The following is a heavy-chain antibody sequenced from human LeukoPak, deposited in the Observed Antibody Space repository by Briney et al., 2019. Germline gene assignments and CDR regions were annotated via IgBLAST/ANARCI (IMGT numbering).Heavy chain of an antibody. CDR1: GFNFRFYT. CDR2: VSGSGDST. V-gene: IGHV3-23*01. Sequence: GGSLRLSCAASGFNFRFYTMSWVRQRPGRGLEWVSVVSGSGDSTQYAGSVEDRFTISRDNSKDTPYLHMNTLKVDDTAVYYCARGPNDYWSGYSRYLDHWGQGTLVTVSS. CDR3: ARGPNDYWSGYSRYLDH. D-gene: IGHD3-3*01. J-gene: IGHJ4*02.